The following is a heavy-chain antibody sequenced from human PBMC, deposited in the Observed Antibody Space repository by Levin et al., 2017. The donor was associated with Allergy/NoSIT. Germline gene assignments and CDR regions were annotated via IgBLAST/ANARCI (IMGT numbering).Heavy chain of an antibody. CDR2: ISAGGSTI. D-gene: IGHD2-15*01. Sequence: AGGSLRLSCAASGFTFRSYSMNWVRQAPGKGLEWVSYISAGGSTIYDADSVKGRFTISRDNANNSLYLQMNSLRAEDTAIYYCAKGYYSGRGAFDIWGQGTMVTVSS. J-gene: IGHJ3*02. CDR3: AKGYYSGRGAFDI. CDR1: GFTFRSYS. V-gene: IGHV3-48*01.